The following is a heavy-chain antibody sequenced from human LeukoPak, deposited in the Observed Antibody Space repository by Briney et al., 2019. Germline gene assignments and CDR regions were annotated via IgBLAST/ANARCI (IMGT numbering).Heavy chain of an antibody. J-gene: IGHJ3*02. Sequence: ASVKVSCKAPGYTFTSYYMHWVRQAPGQGLEWMGIINPSSGSTSYAQKFHGRVAMIRDTSTSTVYMELSSLRSEDTAVYYCARAVTTDYKDAFDIWGQGTMVTVSS. CDR2: INPSSGST. CDR1: GYTFTSYY. D-gene: IGHD4-17*01. V-gene: IGHV1-46*01. CDR3: ARAVTTDYKDAFDI.